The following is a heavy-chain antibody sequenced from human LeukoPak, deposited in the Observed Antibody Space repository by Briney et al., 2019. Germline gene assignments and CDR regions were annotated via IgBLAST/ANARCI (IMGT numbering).Heavy chain of an antibody. J-gene: IGHJ4*02. CDR1: GYTLTELS. D-gene: IGHD3-3*01. V-gene: IGHV1-24*01. CDR3: ATGYYDFWSGFFDY. CDR2: FDPEDGET. Sequence: ASVKVSCKVSGYTLTELSMHWVRQAPGKGLEWMGGFDPEDGETIYAQKFQGRVTMTEDTSTDTAYMELRSLRSEDTAVYYCATGYYDFWSGFFDYWGQGTLVTVSS.